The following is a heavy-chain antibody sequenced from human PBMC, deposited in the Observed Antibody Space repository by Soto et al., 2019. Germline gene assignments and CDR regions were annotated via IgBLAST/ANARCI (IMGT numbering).Heavy chain of an antibody. Sequence: EVQLLESGGGLVQPGGSLRLSCAASGFTFSSYAMSWVRQAPGKGLEWVSAISGSGGSTYYADSVKGRFTISRDNSKNTLYMQMNSLRAEDTAVYYCAKDPAFGTYYDSSGYWSGYFDYWGQGTLVTVSS. V-gene: IGHV3-23*01. CDR1: GFTFSSYA. CDR3: AKDPAFGTYYDSSGYWSGYFDY. D-gene: IGHD3-22*01. CDR2: ISGSGGST. J-gene: IGHJ4*02.